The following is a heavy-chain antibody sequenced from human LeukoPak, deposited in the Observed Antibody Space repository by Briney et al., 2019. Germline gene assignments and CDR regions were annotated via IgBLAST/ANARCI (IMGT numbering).Heavy chain of an antibody. CDR3: ARGRRVDYYGSGSYYSPLPFGY. J-gene: IGHJ4*02. CDR2: ISSNGGST. Sequence: AGGSLRLSCAASGFTFSSYAMHWVRQAPGKGLEYVSAISSNGGSTYYANSVKGRFTISRDNSKNTLYLQMGSLRAEDMAVYYCARGRRVDYYGSGSYYSPLPFGYWGQGTLVTVSS. D-gene: IGHD3-10*01. V-gene: IGHV3-64*01. CDR1: GFTFSSYA.